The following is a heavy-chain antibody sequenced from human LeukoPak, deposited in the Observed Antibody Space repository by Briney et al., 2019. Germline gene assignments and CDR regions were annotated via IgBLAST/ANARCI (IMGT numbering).Heavy chain of an antibody. J-gene: IGHJ4*02. D-gene: IGHD5-18*01. CDR2: IYYSGST. CDR3: ARSRFSLGYGDY. Sequence: SETLSLTCTVSGGSFSSSSYYWGWIRQPPGKGLEWIGSIYYSGSTYYNPSLKSRATISVDTSKNQFSLKLSSVTAADTAVHYCARSRFSLGYGDYWGQGTLVTVSS. CDR1: GGSFSSSSYY. V-gene: IGHV4-39*01.